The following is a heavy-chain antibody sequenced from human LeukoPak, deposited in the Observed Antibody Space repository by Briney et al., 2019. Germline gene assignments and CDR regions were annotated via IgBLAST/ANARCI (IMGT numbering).Heavy chain of an antibody. CDR2: INPNSGGT. V-gene: IGHV1-2*02. CDR3: ARDRADIAAGWFDP. CDR1: GYTFTGYY. J-gene: IGHJ5*02. D-gene: IGHD6-13*01. Sequence: ASVKVPCKASGYTFTGYYMHWVRQAPGQGLEWMGWINPNSGGTNYAQKFQGRVTMTRDTSISTAYMELSRLRSDDTAVYYCARDRADIAAGWFDPWGQGTLVTVSS.